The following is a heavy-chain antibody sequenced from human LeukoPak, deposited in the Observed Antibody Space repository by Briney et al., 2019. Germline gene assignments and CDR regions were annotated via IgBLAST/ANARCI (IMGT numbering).Heavy chain of an antibody. CDR2: ISSSSSYI. V-gene: IGHV3-21*01. CDR1: GFTFSSYS. J-gene: IGHJ6*02. CDR3: ARRGSITIFGVVVDSPYGMDV. Sequence: GGSLRLSCAASGFTFSSYSVNWVRQAPGKGLEWVSSISSSSSYIYYADSVKGRFTISRDNAKNSLYLQMNSLRAEDTAVYYCARRGSITIFGVVVDSPYGMDVWGQGTTVTVSS. D-gene: IGHD3-3*01.